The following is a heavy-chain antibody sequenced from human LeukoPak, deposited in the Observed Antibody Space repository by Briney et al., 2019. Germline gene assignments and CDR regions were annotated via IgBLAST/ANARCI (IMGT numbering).Heavy chain of an antibody. CDR2: INHSGST. V-gene: IGHV4-34*01. J-gene: IGHJ3*02. CDR3: ARYRIAAADAFDI. CDR1: GGSLSGYY. Sequence: SETLSLTCAVYGGSLSGYYWSWIRQPPGKGLEWIGEINHSGSTHYNPSLKSRVTISVDTSKNQFSLKLSSVTAADTAVYYCARYRIAAADAFDIWGQGTMVTVSS. D-gene: IGHD6-13*01.